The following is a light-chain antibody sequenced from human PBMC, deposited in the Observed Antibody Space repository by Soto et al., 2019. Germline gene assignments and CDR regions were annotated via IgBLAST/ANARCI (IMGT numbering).Light chain of an antibody. V-gene: IGLV4-60*03. Sequence: QSVLAQSSSASASLGSSVKLTCTLNSGHSSYIIAWHQQRPGKAPRFLMKLEGSGTFDKGSGVSDRFSGSSSGADRYLTISNLQSEDEADYYCETWDRNTRVFGGGTKVTVL. CDR2: LEGSGTF. CDR3: ETWDRNTRV. CDR1: SGHSSYI. J-gene: IGLJ2*01.